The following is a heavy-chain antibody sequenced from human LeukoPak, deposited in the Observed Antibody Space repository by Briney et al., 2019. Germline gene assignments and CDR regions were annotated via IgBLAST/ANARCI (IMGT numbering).Heavy chain of an antibody. V-gene: IGHV1-2*02. Sequence: ASVKVSCKASGYTFTGYYMHWVRQAPGQGLAWMGWINPNSGGTNYAQKFQGRVTMTRDTSISTAYMELSRLRSDDTAVYYCARGDSSGYHYYYYMDVWGKGTTVTVSS. CDR2: INPNSGGT. CDR3: ARGDSSGYHYYYYMDV. CDR1: GYTFTGYY. D-gene: IGHD3-22*01. J-gene: IGHJ6*03.